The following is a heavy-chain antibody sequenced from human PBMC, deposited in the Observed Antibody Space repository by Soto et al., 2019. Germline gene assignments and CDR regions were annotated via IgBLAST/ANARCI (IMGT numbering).Heavy chain of an antibody. J-gene: IGHJ5*02. CDR2: IGTQHDT. V-gene: IGHV3-13*01. Sequence: EVQLVESGGGLVQPGGSLRLSCAASGFTFSAYDMHWVRQATGKGLELVSAIGTQHDTYYPDSVKGRFTISRGNAKNSLYLQMNRLGAGNTVVYYCARQASGWQGGGGWFDPWGQGTLVTVSS. CDR1: GFTFSAYD. CDR3: ARQASGWQGGGGWFDP. D-gene: IGHD6-19*01.